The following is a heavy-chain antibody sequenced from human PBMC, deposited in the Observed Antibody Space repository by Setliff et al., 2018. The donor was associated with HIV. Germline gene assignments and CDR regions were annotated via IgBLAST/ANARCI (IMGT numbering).Heavy chain of an antibody. D-gene: IGHD1-26*01. CDR3: TPWRELGGV. Sequence: PGGSLRLSCAASEFSFSDYYMNWIRQAPGKGLEWVGRIKSKTDGGTTDYAAPVKGRFTISRDDSKNTLYLQMNSLQAEDTAVYYCTPWRELGGVWGQGTPVTVSS. V-gene: IGHV3-15*01. CDR1: EFSFSDYY. CDR2: IKSKTDGGTT. J-gene: IGHJ4*02.